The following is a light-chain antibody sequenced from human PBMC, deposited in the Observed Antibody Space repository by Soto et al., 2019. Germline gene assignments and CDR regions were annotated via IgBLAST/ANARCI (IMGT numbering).Light chain of an antibody. Sequence: EVVLTQAPGTLSLSPGEGATLSCRASQRVGSSLAWYQQRPGQAPRLLIYDASRRAIGIPSRFSGSGSRTDFSLTITTLDPEAFAIYYCQHRSNRNLTFGGRTKVEIK. CDR1: QRVGSS. CDR3: QHRSNRNLT. CDR2: DAS. J-gene: IGKJ4*01. V-gene: IGKV3-11*01.